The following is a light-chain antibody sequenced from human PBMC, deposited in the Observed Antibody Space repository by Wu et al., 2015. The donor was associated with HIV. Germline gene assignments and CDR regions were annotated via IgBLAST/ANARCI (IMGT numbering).Light chain of an antibody. CDR1: QSVTSGY. CDR3: QQYNNWPRT. Sequence: ENVLTQSPDTLSVSVGQRVTLSCRASQSVTSGYLAWYQQKAGQAPRLLIYETSNRATGIPDRFGGSGSGTDFTLTISRLEPEDFAQYFCQQYNNWPRTFGQGTKVEIK. J-gene: IGKJ1*01. CDR2: ETS. V-gene: IGKV3D-20*02.